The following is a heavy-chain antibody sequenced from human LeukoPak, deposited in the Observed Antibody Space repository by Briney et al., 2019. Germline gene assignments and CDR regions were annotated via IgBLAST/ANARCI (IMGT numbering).Heavy chain of an antibody. J-gene: IGHJ4*02. Sequence: SATLSLTCTVSGGSISSGSYYWGWIRQPPGKGLEWIGSINYSGSSYYHPSLKSRVTMSVDTSKNQFSLKLSSVTAADTAVYYCARVGIAVAGSFDYWGQGTLVTVSS. D-gene: IGHD6-19*01. CDR2: INYSGSS. V-gene: IGHV4-39*01. CDR1: GGSISSGSYY. CDR3: ARVGIAVAGSFDY.